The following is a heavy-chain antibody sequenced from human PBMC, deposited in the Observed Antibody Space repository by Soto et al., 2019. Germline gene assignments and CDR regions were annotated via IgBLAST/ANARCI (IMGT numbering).Heavy chain of an antibody. J-gene: IGHJ4*02. V-gene: IGHV1-18*01. CDR3: TRDEAGSYAPPFDY. Sequence: QVQLVQSEAEVKKPGASVKVSCKASGYTFPSYGISWVRQAPGQGLEWMGWISPYNAKTNYAQKFQGRVTMTTDTSTNTAYMELRSLRYDDTAVYYCTRDEAGSYAPPFDYWGQGTLVTVSS. D-gene: IGHD1-26*01. CDR1: GYTFPSYG. CDR2: ISPYNAKT.